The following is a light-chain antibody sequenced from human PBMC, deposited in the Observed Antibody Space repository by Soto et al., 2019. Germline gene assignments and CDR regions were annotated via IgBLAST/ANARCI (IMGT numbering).Light chain of an antibody. CDR3: LQYGTSPWT. CDR2: AAS. Sequence: EIVLTQSPGTLSLSPGERGTLSCRASESVGSDYLAWYQQKPGQAPRLLIFAASNRATGIPDRFSGSGSGSVFTLTITGLGPEDFAVYFCLQYGTSPWTFGQGTKVEI. CDR1: ESVGSDY. J-gene: IGKJ1*01. V-gene: IGKV3-20*01.